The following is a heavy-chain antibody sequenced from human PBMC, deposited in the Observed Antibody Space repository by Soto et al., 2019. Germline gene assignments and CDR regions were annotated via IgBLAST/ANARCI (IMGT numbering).Heavy chain of an antibody. D-gene: IGHD6-6*01. CDR1: GFTFSSFA. CDR2: ISGSGGNT. V-gene: IGHV3-23*01. CDR3: AKGVAPRGNAFDI. Sequence: GGSLRLSCAASGFTFSSFAMSWVRQSPGKGLEWVSTISGSGGNTYYADSVKGRFTISRDNSKNTLYLQMSSLRGDDTAVYYCAKGVAPRGNAFDIWGQGTRVTVSS. J-gene: IGHJ3*02.